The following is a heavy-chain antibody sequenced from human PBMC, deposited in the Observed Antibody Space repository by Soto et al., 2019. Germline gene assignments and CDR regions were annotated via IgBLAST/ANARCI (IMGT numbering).Heavy chain of an antibody. J-gene: IGHJ3*02. Sequence: ASVKVSCKASVYTFTSYGISWVRQAPGQGLEWMGWISAYNGNTNYAQKLQGRVTMTTDTSTSTAYMELRSLRSDDTAVYYCARVRLGYCTNGVCPDAFDIWGQGTMVTVSS. V-gene: IGHV1-18*01. D-gene: IGHD2-8*01. CDR1: VYTFTSYG. CDR2: ISAYNGNT. CDR3: ARVRLGYCTNGVCPDAFDI.